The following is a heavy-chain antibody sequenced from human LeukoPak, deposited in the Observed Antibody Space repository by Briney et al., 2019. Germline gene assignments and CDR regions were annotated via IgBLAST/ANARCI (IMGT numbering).Heavy chain of an antibody. CDR1: GFTFSRSA. CDR2: IIYSGGAT. V-gene: IGHV3-23*01. Sequence: GGSLRLSCAASGFTFSRSAMTWVRQGPGTGLEFVASIIYSGGATYYADSVKGRFTTSRDSSKNTLYLQMNSLRAEDTALYYCAKDGLYYDGSEHVYYFDSWGQGTLVTVSS. D-gene: IGHD3-22*01. CDR3: AKDGLYYDGSEHVYYFDS. J-gene: IGHJ4*02.